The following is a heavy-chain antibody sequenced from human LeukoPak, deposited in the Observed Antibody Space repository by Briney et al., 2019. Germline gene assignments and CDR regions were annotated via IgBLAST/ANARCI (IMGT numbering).Heavy chain of an antibody. Sequence: GGSLRLSCAASGFTFSSYSMKWVRQAPGKGLEWVSYISSSSSTIYYADSVKGRFTISRDNSKNTLYLQMNSLRAEDTAVYYCAKVRIVVVIFPFDYWGQGTLVTVSS. CDR2: ISSSSSTI. CDR1: GFTFSSYS. J-gene: IGHJ4*02. V-gene: IGHV3-48*01. CDR3: AKVRIVVVIFPFDY. D-gene: IGHD3-22*01.